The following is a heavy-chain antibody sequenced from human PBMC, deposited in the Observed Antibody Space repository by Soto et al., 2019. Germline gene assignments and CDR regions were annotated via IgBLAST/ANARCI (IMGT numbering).Heavy chain of an antibody. Sequence: GGSLRLSCAASGFTFSSYGMHWVRQAPGKGLEWVAVISYDGSNKYYADSVKGRFTISRDNSKNTLYLQMNSLRAEDTAVYYCAKSGRSGGSCYFDNWFDPWGQGTLVTVS. J-gene: IGHJ5*02. CDR3: AKSGRSGGSCYFDNWFDP. CDR2: ISYDGSNK. V-gene: IGHV3-30*18. D-gene: IGHD2-15*01. CDR1: GFTFSSYG.